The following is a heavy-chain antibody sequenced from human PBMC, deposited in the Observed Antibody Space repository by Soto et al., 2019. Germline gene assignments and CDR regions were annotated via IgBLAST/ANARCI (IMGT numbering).Heavy chain of an antibody. V-gene: IGHV4-59*01. J-gene: IGHJ4*02. D-gene: IGHD3-22*01. CDR3: ARDGYYYDSSGYQRVYYFDY. CDR2: IYYSGST. CDR1: GGSISSYY. Sequence: SETLSLTCTVSGGSISSYYWSRIRQPPWKGLEWIGYIYYSGSTNYNPSLKSRVTISVDTSKNQFSLKLSSVTAADTAVYYCARDGYYYDSSGYQRVYYFDYWGQGTLVTVSS.